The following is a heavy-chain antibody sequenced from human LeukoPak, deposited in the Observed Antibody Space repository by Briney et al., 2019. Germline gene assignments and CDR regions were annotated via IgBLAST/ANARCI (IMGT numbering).Heavy chain of an antibody. J-gene: IGHJ6*03. V-gene: IGHV3-53*01. CDR2: IYSGGST. CDR3: ASGSYWYYHYYMDV. CDR1: GFTVSSNY. D-gene: IGHD1-26*01. Sequence: PGGSLRLSCAASGFTVSSNYMSWVRQAPGKGLEWVSVIYSGGSTYYADSVKGRFTISRDNSKNTLYLQMNSLRAEDTAVYYCASGSYWYYHYYMDVWGKGTTVTVSS.